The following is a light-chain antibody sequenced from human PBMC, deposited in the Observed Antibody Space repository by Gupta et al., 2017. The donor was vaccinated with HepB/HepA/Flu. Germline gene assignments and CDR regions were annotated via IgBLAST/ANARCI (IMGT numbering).Light chain of an antibody. V-gene: IGKV2-28*01. J-gene: IGKJ5*01. CDR3: MQALRTPIT. CDR1: QSLLHSNGYNY. Sequence: DIVMTQSPLSLPVTPGETASISCRSSQSLLHSNGYNYLHWYLQKPGQAPQLLIYLGSNRASGVPDRFSGSGSGTDFTLKISRVEAEDVGVYYCMQALRTPITFGQGTRLEIK. CDR2: LGS.